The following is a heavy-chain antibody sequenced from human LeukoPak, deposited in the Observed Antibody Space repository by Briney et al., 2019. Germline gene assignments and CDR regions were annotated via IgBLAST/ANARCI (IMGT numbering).Heavy chain of an antibody. Sequence: SETLSLTCAVSGYSISSGYYWGWIRQPPGKGLEWVGSIYHSGSTYYNPSLKSRVTISVDTSKNQFSLKLSSVTAADTAVYYCARLSRGGGDYGYWGQGTLVTVSS. CDR1: GYSISSGYY. J-gene: IGHJ4*02. V-gene: IGHV4-38-2*01. CDR2: IYHSGST. CDR3: ARLSRGGGDYGY. D-gene: IGHD4-17*01.